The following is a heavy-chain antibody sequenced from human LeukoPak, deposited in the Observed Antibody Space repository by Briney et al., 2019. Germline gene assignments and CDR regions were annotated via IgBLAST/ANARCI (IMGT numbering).Heavy chain of an antibody. Sequence: PSETLSLTCTVSGGSISSYYWSWIRQPPGKGLEWIGYIYYSGSTNYNPSLKSRVTISVDTSKNQFSLKLSSVTAADTAVYYCARSVLGGNSILFPDYWGQGTLVTVSS. J-gene: IGHJ4*02. V-gene: IGHV4-59*01. CDR3: ARSVLGGNSILFPDY. CDR1: GGSISSYY. CDR2: IYYSGST. D-gene: IGHD4-23*01.